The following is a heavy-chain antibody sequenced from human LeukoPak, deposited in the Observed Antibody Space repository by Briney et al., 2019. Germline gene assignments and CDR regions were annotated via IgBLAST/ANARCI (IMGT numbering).Heavy chain of an antibody. D-gene: IGHD2-15*01. J-gene: IGHJ3*02. CDR3: VTPDCSGGSCYSGDAFDI. CDR1: GGSFSGYY. V-gene: IGHV4-34*01. CDR2: INHSGST. Sequence: KPSETLSLTCAVYGGSFSGYYWSWIRQPPGKGLEWIGEINHSGSTNYNPSLKSRVTISVDTSKNQFSLKLSSVTAADTAVYYCVTPDCSGGSCYSGDAFDIWGQGTMVTVSS.